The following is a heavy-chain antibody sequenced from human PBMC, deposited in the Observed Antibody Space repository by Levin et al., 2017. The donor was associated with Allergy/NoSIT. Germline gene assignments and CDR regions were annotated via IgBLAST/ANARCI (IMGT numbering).Heavy chain of an antibody. Sequence: SETLSLTCSVSGASISSSIYYWGWIRQPPGKGLEWIGSIYYGGSTYYNPSLKSRVTISVDTSKNQFSLKLSSVTAADTAVYYCAHLPGYRTSPIDYWGQGTLATVSS. D-gene: IGHD2-2*01. CDR1: GASISSSIYY. CDR3: AHLPGYRTSPIDY. V-gene: IGHV4-39*01. CDR2: IYYGGST. J-gene: IGHJ4*02.